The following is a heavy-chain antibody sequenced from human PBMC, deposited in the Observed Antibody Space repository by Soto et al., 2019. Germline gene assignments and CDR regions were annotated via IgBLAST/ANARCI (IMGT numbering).Heavy chain of an antibody. CDR2: IYYSGST. CDR3: ARIATTTLGGPIDY. D-gene: IGHD4-4*01. Sequence: TSETLSLTCTVSGGSVSSGSYYWSWIRKPPGKGLEWIGYIYYSGSTNYNPSLKSRVTISVDTSKNQFSLKLSSVTAADTAVYYCARIATTTLGGPIDYWGRGTLVTVSS. CDR1: GGSVSSGSYY. J-gene: IGHJ4*02. V-gene: IGHV4-61*01.